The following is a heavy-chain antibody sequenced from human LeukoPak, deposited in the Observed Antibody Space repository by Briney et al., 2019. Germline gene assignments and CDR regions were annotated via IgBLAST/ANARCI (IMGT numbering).Heavy chain of an antibody. CDR3: ARDYLGFGESGFDY. CDR1: GFSFSDHN. Sequence: PGGSLRLSCAVSGFSFSDHNMNWVRQAPGKGLEWVASISSRSNYIYHADSLKGRVTVSRDNARNSLFLQMTSLRAEDTAVYYCARDYLGFGESGFDYWGQGTQVIVSS. V-gene: IGHV3-21*01. D-gene: IGHD3-10*01. J-gene: IGHJ4*02. CDR2: ISSRSNYI.